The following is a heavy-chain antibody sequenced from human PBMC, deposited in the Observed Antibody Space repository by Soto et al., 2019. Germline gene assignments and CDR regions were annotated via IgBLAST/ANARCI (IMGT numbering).Heavy chain of an antibody. CDR3: AKDGYQLLDYYYYGMDV. V-gene: IGHV3-23*01. Sequence: GGSLRLSCAASGFTFSSYAMSWVRQAPGKGLEWVSAISGSGGSTYYADSVKGRFTISRDNSKNTLYLQMNSLRAEDTAVYYCAKDGYQLLDYYYYGMDVWGQGTTVTISS. D-gene: IGHD2-2*01. CDR2: ISGSGGST. J-gene: IGHJ6*02. CDR1: GFTFSSYA.